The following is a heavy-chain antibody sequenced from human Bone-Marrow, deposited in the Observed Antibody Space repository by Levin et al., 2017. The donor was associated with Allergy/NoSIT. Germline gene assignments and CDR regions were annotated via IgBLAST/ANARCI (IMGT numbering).Heavy chain of an antibody. Sequence: GGSLRLSCAASGFIFTNHAMAWVRQAPGKGLEWVASIYDSASTYYTDSLRGRFLISRDNAKSTLFLQMNSLQAADTAVYFCAKYRLGSSGSALDYWGQGTLVTVS. CDR3: AKYRLGSSGSALDY. J-gene: IGHJ4*02. CDR1: GFIFTNHA. D-gene: IGHD6-13*01. CDR2: IYDSAST. V-gene: IGHV3-23*05.